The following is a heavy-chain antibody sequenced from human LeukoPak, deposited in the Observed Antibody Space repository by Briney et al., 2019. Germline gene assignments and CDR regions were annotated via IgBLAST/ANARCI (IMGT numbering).Heavy chain of an antibody. J-gene: IGHJ4*02. CDR1: GFTFSSYS. CDR3: ARARAVADYFDY. CDR2: ISSSSSYI. Sequence: GGSLRLSCAASGFTFSSYSMNWVRQAPGKGLEWVSSISSSSSYIYYADSVKGRFTISRDNAKNSLYLQMNSLRAEDTAVYYCARARAVADYFDYWGQGTLVTVSS. D-gene: IGHD6-19*01. V-gene: IGHV3-21*01.